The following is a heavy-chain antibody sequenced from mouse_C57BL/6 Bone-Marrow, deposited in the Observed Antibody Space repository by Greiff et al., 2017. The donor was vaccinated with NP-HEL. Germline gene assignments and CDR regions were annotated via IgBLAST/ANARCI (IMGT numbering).Heavy chain of an antibody. CDR2: IHPSDSDT. D-gene: IGHD2-5*01. CDR3: AMAYYSKGTFAY. CDR1: GYTFTSYW. V-gene: IGHV1-74*01. Sequence: QVQLQQPGAELVKPGASVKVSCKASGYTFTSYWMHWVKQRPGQGLEWIGRIHPSDSDTNYNQKFKGKATLTVDKSSSTAYMQLSSLTSEDSAVYYCAMAYYSKGTFAYWGQGTLVTVSA. J-gene: IGHJ3*01.